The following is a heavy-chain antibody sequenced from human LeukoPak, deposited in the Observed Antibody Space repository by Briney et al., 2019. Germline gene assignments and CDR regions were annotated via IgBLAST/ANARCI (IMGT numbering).Heavy chain of an antibody. J-gene: IGHJ6*03. CDR2: IYYSRST. V-gene: IGHV4-39*01. Sequence: SETLSLTCTASGGSISSSSYYWDWLRQPPGKGLEWIGSIYYSRSTYYSPSLESRVTIYVDTSKNEFSLNMSSVTAADTAVYYCARPLQYSYYYYMDVSGKGTTVTVSS. CDR1: GGSISSSSYY. D-gene: IGHD5-24*01. CDR3: ARPLQYSYYYYMDV.